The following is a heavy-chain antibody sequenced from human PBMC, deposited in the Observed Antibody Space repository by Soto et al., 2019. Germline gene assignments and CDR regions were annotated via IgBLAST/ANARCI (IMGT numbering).Heavy chain of an antibody. CDR2: INVGNGNT. J-gene: IGHJ4*02. D-gene: IGHD2-15*01. CDR3: AREGAHYTPLDH. CDR1: GYRFTDYA. V-gene: IGHV1-3*01. Sequence: ASVKVSCEASGYRFTDYAIHWVLQAPGQGLEWMGWINVGNGNTGYSRKFQGRVTNARDMSASTAYIEVTSLTSEDTAIYYCAREGAHYTPLDHWGQGTLVTVSS.